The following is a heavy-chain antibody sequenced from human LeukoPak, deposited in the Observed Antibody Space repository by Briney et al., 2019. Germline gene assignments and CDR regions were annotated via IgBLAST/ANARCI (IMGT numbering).Heavy chain of an antibody. CDR2: IYYSGST. Sequence: SETLSLTCAVYGGSFSGYYWSWIRQPPGKGLEWIGYIYYSGSTNYNPSLKSRVTISVDTSKNQFSLKLSSVTAADTAVYYCARAAEGAVAFDIWGQGTMVTVSS. D-gene: IGHD3-16*01. CDR3: ARAAEGAVAFDI. J-gene: IGHJ3*02. CDR1: GGSFSGYY. V-gene: IGHV4-59*01.